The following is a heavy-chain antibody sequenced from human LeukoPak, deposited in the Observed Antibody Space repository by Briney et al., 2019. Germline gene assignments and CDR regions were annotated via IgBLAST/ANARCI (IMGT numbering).Heavy chain of an antibody. CDR2: ISYDGSNK. CDR1: GFTFSSYG. Sequence: GRSLRLSCAASGFTFSSYGMHWVRQAPGKGLEWVAVISYDGSNKYYADSVKGRFTISRDNSKNTLYLQMNSLRAEDTAVYYCARGPIQLWLGGYFDYWGQGTLVTVSS. CDR3: ARGPIQLWLGGYFDY. V-gene: IGHV3-30*03. J-gene: IGHJ4*02. D-gene: IGHD5-18*01.